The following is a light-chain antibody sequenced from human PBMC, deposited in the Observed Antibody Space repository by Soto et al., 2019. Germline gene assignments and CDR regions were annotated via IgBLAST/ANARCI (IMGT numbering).Light chain of an antibody. V-gene: IGKV1-39*01. CDR3: QQSDHRPRA. CDR1: QSISSY. J-gene: IGKJ4*02. Sequence: DIQMPPSPSSLSQSVGDRVTITCRASQSISSYLNWYQQKPGKAPKLLIYGASTRASGIPARFSGSGSGTEFTLTISRLQSEDFAVYYCQQSDHRPRALGRGTKVDIK. CDR2: GAS.